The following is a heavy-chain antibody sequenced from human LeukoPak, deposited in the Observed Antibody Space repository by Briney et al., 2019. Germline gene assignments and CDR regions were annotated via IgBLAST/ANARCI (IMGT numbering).Heavy chain of an antibody. Sequence: PSETPSLTCTVSGDSINSYHWSWIRQSAGKGLQWIGRVHISGSTNYNPSLRSRVAISMDKSKNQFSLKLNSVTAADTAVYYCARDDSSRDGSGGYHDWGQGTLVTVSS. CDR3: ARDDSSRDGSGGYHD. CDR2: VHISGST. V-gene: IGHV4-4*07. D-gene: IGHD3-22*01. J-gene: IGHJ4*02. CDR1: GDSINSYH.